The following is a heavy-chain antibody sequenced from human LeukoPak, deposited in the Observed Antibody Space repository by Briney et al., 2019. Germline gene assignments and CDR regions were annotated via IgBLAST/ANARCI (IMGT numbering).Heavy chain of an antibody. CDR3: ARNDYYYMDV. J-gene: IGHJ6*03. CDR2: IYYSGST. Sequence: PSETLSLTCTVSGGSISSYYWSWSRQPPGKGLEWIGYIYYSGSTNYNPSLKSRVTISVDTSKNQFSLKLSSVTAADTAVYYRARNDYYYMDVWGKGTTVTVSS. CDR1: GGSISSYY. V-gene: IGHV4-59*01.